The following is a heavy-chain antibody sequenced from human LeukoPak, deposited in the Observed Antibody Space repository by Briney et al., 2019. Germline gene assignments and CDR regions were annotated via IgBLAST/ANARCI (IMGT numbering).Heavy chain of an antibody. J-gene: IGHJ3*02. Sequence: ASVKVSCKASGYTFTSYDVNWVRQATGQGLEWMGWVNPNSGNTGYAQKFQGRVTMTTDTSTSTAYMELRSLRSDDTAVYYCAREVDAFDIWGQGTMVTVSS. CDR1: GYTFTSYD. CDR3: AREVDAFDI. CDR2: VNPNSGNT. V-gene: IGHV1-8*01.